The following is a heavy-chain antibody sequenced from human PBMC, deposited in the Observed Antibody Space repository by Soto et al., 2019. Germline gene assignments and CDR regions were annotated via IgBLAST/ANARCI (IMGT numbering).Heavy chain of an antibody. CDR2: IDWDDDK. Sequence: ESGPTLVNPTQTLTLTCTFSGFSLSTSGMCVSWIRQPPGKALEWLARIDWDDDKYYSTSLKTRLTISKDTSKNQVVLTMTNMDPVDTATYYCARMWHSSSWQGLMDVWGQGTTVTVSS. CDR3: ARMWHSSSWQGLMDV. J-gene: IGHJ6*02. D-gene: IGHD6-13*01. V-gene: IGHV2-70*11. CDR1: GFSLSTSGMC.